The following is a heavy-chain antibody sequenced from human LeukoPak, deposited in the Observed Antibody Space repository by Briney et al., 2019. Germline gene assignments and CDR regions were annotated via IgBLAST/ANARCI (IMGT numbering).Heavy chain of an antibody. CDR2: IYYSGST. J-gene: IGHJ3*02. V-gene: IGHV4-59*01. D-gene: IGHD3-3*01. Sequence: SETLSLTCTVSGGSISSYYWSWIRQPPAKGLEWIGYIYYSGSTNYNPSLKSRVTISVDTSKNQFSLKLSSVTAADTAVYYCARSPFGVVPDAFDIWGQGTMVTVSS. CDR3: ARSPFGVVPDAFDI. CDR1: GGSISSYY.